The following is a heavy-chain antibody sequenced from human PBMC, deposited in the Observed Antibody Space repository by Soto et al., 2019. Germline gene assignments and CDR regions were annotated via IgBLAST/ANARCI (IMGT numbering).Heavy chain of an antibody. V-gene: IGHV3-7*01. J-gene: IGHJ4*02. Sequence: PWGSLRLSLEASGFTFSTYWIIGVVPSPWKGLEWVANIKPDGSEKYYVDSVKGRFTISRDNAENSLHLQMNSLRAEDTAEYYCVRVGYCTNGICYTVFDYWGQGTQVTVSS. CDR3: VRVGYCTNGICYTVFDY. CDR2: IKPDGSEK. D-gene: IGHD2-8*01. CDR1: GFTFSTYW.